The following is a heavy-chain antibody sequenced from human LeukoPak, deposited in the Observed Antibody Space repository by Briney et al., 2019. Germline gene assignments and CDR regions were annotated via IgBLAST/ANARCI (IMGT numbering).Heavy chain of an antibody. J-gene: IGHJ4*02. Sequence: GGSLRLSCAASGFTFSSYWMSWVRQAPGKGLEWVANIKQDGNEKYYVDSVKGRFTISRDNANNSLFLQLNSLRAEDTAVYYCAKFYVGNFITHWGQGALVTVSS. CDR1: GFTFSSYW. D-gene: IGHD2/OR15-2a*01. CDR2: IKQDGNEK. V-gene: IGHV3-7*01. CDR3: AKFYVGNFITH.